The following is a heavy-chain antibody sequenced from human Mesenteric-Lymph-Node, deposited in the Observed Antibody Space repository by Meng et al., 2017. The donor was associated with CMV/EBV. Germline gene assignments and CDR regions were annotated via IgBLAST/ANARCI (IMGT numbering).Heavy chain of an antibody. CDR3: AHKGVATEFDY. J-gene: IGHJ4*02. CDR1: GFSLSASGVG. Sequence: CTFSGFSLSASGVGVGWIRQPPGKALEWLALIYWDDDKRYSPSLKSRLTITKDASKNQVVLTMTNMDPVDTATYYCAHKGVATEFDYWGQGTLVTVSS. V-gene: IGHV2-5*02. CDR2: IYWDDDK. D-gene: IGHD5-12*01.